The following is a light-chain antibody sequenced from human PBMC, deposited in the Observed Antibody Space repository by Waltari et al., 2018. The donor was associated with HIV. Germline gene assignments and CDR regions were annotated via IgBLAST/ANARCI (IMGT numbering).Light chain of an antibody. V-gene: IGKV3-20*01. J-gene: IGKJ1*01. CDR2: GAS. Sequence: EIVLTQSPATLSLSPGDRATLSCRASQSISSNFLAWYQQKPGQAPTLLIYGASSRATDIPDRFSGSGSETDFTLTIIRLEPEDFAVYYCQQYGSSPWTFGQGTKVEIK. CDR3: QQYGSSPWT. CDR1: QSISSNF.